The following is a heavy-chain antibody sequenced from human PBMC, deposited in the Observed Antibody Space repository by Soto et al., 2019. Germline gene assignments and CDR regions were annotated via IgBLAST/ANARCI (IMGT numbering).Heavy chain of an antibody. CDR3: AAASGGYYKIDY. CDR2: IIPILGIA. D-gene: IGHD1-26*01. J-gene: IGHJ4*02. CDR1: GGTFSSYT. V-gene: IGHV1-69*02. Sequence: GASVKVSCKASGGTFSSYTISWVRQAPGQGLEWIGRIIPILGIANYAQKFQGRVTITADKSTSTAYMELSSLRSEDTAVYYCAAASGGYYKIDYWGQGTLVTVSS.